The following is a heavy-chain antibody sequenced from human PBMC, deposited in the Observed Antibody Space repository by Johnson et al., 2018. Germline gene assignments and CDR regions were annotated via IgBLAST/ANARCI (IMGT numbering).Heavy chain of an antibody. V-gene: IGHV6-1*01. CDR2: TYYRSKWYN. CDR1: GDSVSSNTAG. D-gene: IGHD3-16*01. Sequence: QVQLRESGPGLVKPSQTLSLTCAISGDSVSSNTAGWNWIRHSPSRGLEWLGRTYYRSKWYNDYAVSVKSRITITPDTSKNQFSLHLNSVTPEDTAVYYCVRGGGAFNIWGQGTLVTVSS. J-gene: IGHJ3*02. CDR3: VRGGGAFNI.